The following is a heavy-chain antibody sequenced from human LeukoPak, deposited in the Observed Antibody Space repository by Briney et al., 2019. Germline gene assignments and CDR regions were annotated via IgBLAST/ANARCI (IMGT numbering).Heavy chain of an antibody. CDR2: IIPIFGTA. V-gene: IGHV1-69*05. Sequence: SVKVSCKASGGTFSSYAISWVRQAPGQGLEWMGGIIPIFGTANYAQKFQGRVTITTDESTSTAYMELSSLRSEDMAVYYCAREAGIVVGSTFDYWGQGTLVTVSS. J-gene: IGHJ4*02. CDR1: GGTFSSYA. D-gene: IGHD3-22*01. CDR3: AREAGIVVGSTFDY.